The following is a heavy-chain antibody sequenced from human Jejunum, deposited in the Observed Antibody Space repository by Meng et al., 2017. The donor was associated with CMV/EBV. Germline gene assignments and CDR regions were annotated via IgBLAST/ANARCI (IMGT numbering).Heavy chain of an antibody. D-gene: IGHD6-19*01. V-gene: IGHV4-39*07. CDR1: CCSPSSRRHC. Sequence: LRFRAAGPGLLRPSEALSLTSRASCCSPSSRRHCCGWIRPPPGKGQECVANIDYTRTNYYNPSLTSRVNISRETSKNQFSLKLNSVTAEDTAVYYCARVPPSGNYRFDYWGQGTLVTVSS. CDR2: IDYTRTN. J-gene: IGHJ4*02. CDR3: ARVPPSGNYRFDY.